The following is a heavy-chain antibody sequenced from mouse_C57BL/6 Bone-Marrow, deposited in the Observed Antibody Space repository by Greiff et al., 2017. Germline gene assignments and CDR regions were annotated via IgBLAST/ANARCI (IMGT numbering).Heavy chain of an antibody. V-gene: IGHV14-4*01. Sequence: VQLQQSGAELVRPGASVKLSCTASGFNIKDDYMHWVKQRPEQGLEWIGWIDPENGDTEYASKFQGKATITADTSSNTAYLQLSSLTSEDTAVYYCTTENYDGTGGYFDVWGTGTTVTVSS. D-gene: IGHD1-1*01. J-gene: IGHJ1*03. CDR2: IDPENGDT. CDR3: TTENYDGTGGYFDV. CDR1: GFNIKDDY.